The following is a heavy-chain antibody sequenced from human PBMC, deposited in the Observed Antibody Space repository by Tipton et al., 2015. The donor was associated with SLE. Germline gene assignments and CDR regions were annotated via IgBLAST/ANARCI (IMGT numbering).Heavy chain of an antibody. J-gene: IGHJ4*02. D-gene: IGHD2-15*01. V-gene: IGHV3-33*06. CDR1: GFAFGSYD. Sequence: SLRLSCAASGFAFGSYDLHWVRQAPGKGLEWVTVVWYDGNNKNYADSVKGRFTISRDNSKNTAYLQMDRLRAEDTAVYYCAKDLDSHFDNWGQGTLVTVSS. CDR2: VWYDGNNK. CDR3: AKDLDSHFDN.